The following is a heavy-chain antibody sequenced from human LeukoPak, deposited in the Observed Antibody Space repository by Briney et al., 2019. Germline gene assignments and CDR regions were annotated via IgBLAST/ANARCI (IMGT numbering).Heavy chain of an antibody. D-gene: IGHD6-6*01. CDR2: ISATRGIT. J-gene: IGHJ4*02. V-gene: IGHV3-23*01. CDR1: GFNYTSYT. Sequence: GGSLRLSCAASGFNYTSYTMNWVRQAPGMGLEWLSYISATRGITYYADSVKGRFTISRDNSKNTLYLQMNSLRAEDTAVYYCASNRPESIAARMFDYWGQGTLVTVSS. CDR3: ASNRPESIAARMFDY.